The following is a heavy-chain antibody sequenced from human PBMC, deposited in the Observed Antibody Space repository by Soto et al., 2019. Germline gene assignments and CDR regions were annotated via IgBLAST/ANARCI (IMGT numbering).Heavy chain of an antibody. CDR2: IHNDGSRT. D-gene: IGHD1-26*01. CDR3: ARGARGAFDW. J-gene: IGHJ3*01. Sequence: EVQLVESGGGLVQPGESLRLSCAASGFTFSYYWMHWVRQTPGKGLLWVSHIHNDGSRTTYADSVKGRFTISRDNARNTVYLPMNSLRDDDTAVYYCARGARGAFDWWGQGTAVTVSS. V-gene: IGHV3-74*03. CDR1: GFTFSYYW.